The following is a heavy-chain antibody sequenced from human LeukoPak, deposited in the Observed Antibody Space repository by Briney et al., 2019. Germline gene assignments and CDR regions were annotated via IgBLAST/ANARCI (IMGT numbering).Heavy chain of an antibody. CDR2: IIPIFGTA. V-gene: IGHV1-69*13. CDR3: ARDLLGGPPPSRKPGGVTFGGVLV. Sequence: GASVKVSCKASGGTFSSYAISWVRQAPGQGLEWMGGIIPIFGTANYAQKFQGRVTITADESTSTAYMELSSLRSEDTAVHYCARDLLGGPPPSRKPGGVTFGGVLVWGQGTTVTVSS. CDR1: GGTFSSYA. J-gene: IGHJ6*02. D-gene: IGHD3-16*01.